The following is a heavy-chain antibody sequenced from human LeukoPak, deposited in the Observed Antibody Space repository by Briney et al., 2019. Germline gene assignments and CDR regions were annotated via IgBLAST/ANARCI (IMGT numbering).Heavy chain of an antibody. CDR3: AREPVGSGWGFDY. J-gene: IGHJ4*02. Sequence: QSGGSLRLSCAASGFTFSSYAMHWVRQAPGKGLEWVAVISYDGSNKYYADSVKGRFTISRDNSKNTLYLQMNSLRAEDTAVYYCAREPVGSGWGFDYWGQGTLVTVSS. D-gene: IGHD6-19*01. CDR2: ISYDGSNK. CDR1: GFTFSSYA. V-gene: IGHV3-30-3*01.